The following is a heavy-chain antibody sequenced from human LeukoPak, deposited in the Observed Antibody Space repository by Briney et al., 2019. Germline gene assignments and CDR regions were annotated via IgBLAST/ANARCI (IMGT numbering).Heavy chain of an antibody. CDR3: ARDHFEGAVAA. J-gene: IGHJ4*02. D-gene: IGHD6-19*01. Sequence: GGSLRLSCAASGFTFSSYWMSWVRQAPGKGLEWVANIKQDGSEKYYVDSVKGRFTISRDNAKNSLYLQMNGLRAEDTAVYYCARDHFEGAVAAWGQGTLVTVSS. CDR1: GFTFSSYW. CDR2: IKQDGSEK. V-gene: IGHV3-7*01.